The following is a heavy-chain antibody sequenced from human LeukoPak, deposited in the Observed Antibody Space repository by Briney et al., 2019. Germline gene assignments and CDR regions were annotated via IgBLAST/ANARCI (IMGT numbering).Heavy chain of an antibody. V-gene: IGHV3-23*01. CDR1: GFTFRGIA. Sequence: GGSLSLSCAASGFTFRGIALNWVAQAPGKGLKGVTGITNGGTAHYGDSVKGRFTISRDNSKSTLYLQMNTLSVEDTAVYYCAKGYYGSGSYYNPYFDYWGQGTLVTVSS. CDR3: AKGYYGSGSYYNPYFDY. D-gene: IGHD3-10*01. CDR2: ITNGGTA. J-gene: IGHJ4*02.